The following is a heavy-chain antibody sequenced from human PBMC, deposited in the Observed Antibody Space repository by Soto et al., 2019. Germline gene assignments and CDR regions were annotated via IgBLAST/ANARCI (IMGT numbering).Heavy chain of an antibody. CDR3: EHTYQLLPGAY. CDR1: GFSLSTSGVG. V-gene: IGHV2-5*01. Sequence: QITLKESGPTLVKPTQTLTLTCTFSGFSLSTSGVGVGWIRQPPGKALEWLALIYWNDDKRYSPSLKSRLTITKDTSKNQVVLTLTNMDPVDTATYYCEHTYQLLPGAYWGQGTLVTVSS. D-gene: IGHD2-2*01. CDR2: IYWNDDK. J-gene: IGHJ4*02.